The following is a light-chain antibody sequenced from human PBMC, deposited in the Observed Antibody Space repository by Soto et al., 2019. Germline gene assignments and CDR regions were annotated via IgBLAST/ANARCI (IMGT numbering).Light chain of an antibody. CDR3: RRYSRHPGA. CDR1: QSISSW. CDR2: KAS. J-gene: IGKJ1*01. Sequence: EIQITHKTSNLSGAGGDCRSRTCRAIQSISSWWAWYQQKHGKAPKLLIYKASSLESGVPSRFICCGSGRDLTLAFGCVQSDELPSRYMRRYSRHPGAFAQGTQVEIK. V-gene: IGKV1-5*03.